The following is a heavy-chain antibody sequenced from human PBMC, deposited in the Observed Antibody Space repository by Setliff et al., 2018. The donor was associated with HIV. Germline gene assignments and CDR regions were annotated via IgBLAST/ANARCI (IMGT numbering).Heavy chain of an antibody. Sequence: PGGSLRLSCAASGFTFSNYAMSWVRQAPGKGLEWVSAIYGSSGSTNYADSVKGRFTISRENSKNMLYLQMNSLRAEDTAIYYCARDRASSGYYARFDHWGQGTLVTVSS. CDR1: GFTFSNYA. D-gene: IGHD3-22*01. CDR3: ARDRASSGYYARFDH. V-gene: IGHV3-23*01. CDR2: IYGSSGST. J-gene: IGHJ4*02.